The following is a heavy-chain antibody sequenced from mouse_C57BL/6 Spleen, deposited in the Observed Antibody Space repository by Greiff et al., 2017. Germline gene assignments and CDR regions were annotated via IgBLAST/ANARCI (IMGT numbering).Heavy chain of an antibody. CDR1: GFTFSSYA. CDR2: ISDGGSYT. V-gene: IGHV5-4*01. Sequence: EVQGVESGGGLVKPGGSLKLSCAASGFTFSSYAMSWVRQTPEKRLEWVATISDGGSYTYYPDNVKGRFTISRDNAKNNLYLQMSHLKSEDTAMYYCARESTMSSDYFDYWGQGTTRTVSS. J-gene: IGHJ2*01. CDR3: ARESTMSSDYFDY. D-gene: IGHD2-4*01.